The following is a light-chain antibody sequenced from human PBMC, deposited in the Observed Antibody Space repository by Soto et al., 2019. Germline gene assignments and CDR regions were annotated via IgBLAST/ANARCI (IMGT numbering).Light chain of an antibody. V-gene: IGLV1-44*01. J-gene: IGLJ1*01. CDR3: ASWDDSLNGHV. CDR2: SND. CDR1: SSNIGSHI. Sequence: QSVLTQPPSASGTPGQRVTISCSGSSSNIGSHIVNWYQQLPGSAPKLLIFSNDQRPSGVPDRFSGSKSDTSASLAISGLQSDYEADYYCASWDDSLNGHVFGTGTKLTVL.